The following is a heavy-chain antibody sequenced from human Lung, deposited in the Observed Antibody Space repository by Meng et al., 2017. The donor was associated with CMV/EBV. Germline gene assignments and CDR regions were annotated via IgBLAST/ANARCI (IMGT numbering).Heavy chain of an antibody. Sequence: ASXXVSXKASGYTFTGYHIHWVRQAPGQGLQWMGWINSYTGGTISAQKFQGRVTMTRDTSISTASMELRRLTSDDTAVYFCARAIAVAGTAPFDYWGQGNXVTVSS. CDR1: GYTFTGYH. D-gene: IGHD6-19*01. V-gene: IGHV1-2*02. CDR3: ARAIAVAGTAPFDY. CDR2: INSYTGGT. J-gene: IGHJ4*02.